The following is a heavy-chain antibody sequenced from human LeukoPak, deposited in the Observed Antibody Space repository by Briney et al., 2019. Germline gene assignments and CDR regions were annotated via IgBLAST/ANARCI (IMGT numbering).Heavy chain of an antibody. D-gene: IGHD3-3*01. V-gene: IGHV3-73*01. J-gene: IGHJ4*02. Sequence: PGGSLRLSCAASGFTFSGSAMHWVRQASRKGLEWVGRIRSKANSYATAYAASVKGRFTISRDDSKNTAYLQVNSLKTEDTAVYYCTRPGDFWSGYFGLDYWGQGTLVTVSS. CDR3: TRPGDFWSGYFGLDY. CDR1: GFTFSGSA. CDR2: IRSKANSYAT.